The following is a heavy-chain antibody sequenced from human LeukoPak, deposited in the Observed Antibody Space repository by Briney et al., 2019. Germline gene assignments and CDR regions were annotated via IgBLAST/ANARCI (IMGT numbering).Heavy chain of an antibody. CDR1: GFIFSNYW. D-gene: IGHD3-10*02. V-gene: IGHV3-7*01. Sequence: QPGGSLRLSCAVSGFIFSNYWMSWVRQAPGKGLEWVANIKQDGSEKYYMDSVKGRFTISRDNAKNSLYLQMNSLRAEDTAVYYCAGWPMFSDAFHIWGQGTMVTVSS. CDR2: IKQDGSEK. CDR3: AGWPMFSDAFHI. J-gene: IGHJ3*02.